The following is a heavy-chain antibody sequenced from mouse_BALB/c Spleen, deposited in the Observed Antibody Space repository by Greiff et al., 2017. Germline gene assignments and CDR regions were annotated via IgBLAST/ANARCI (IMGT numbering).Heavy chain of an antibody. J-gene: IGHJ4*01. CDR3: PRESGAMDY. V-gene: IGHV1S137*01. D-gene: IGHD3-1*01. Sequence: VQLQQSGAELVRPGVSVKISCKGSGYTFTDYAMHWVKQSHAKSLEWIGVISTYYGDASYNQKFKGKATMTVDKSSSTAYMELARLTSEDSAIYYCPRESGAMDYWGQGTSVTVSS. CDR2: ISTYYGDA. CDR1: GYTFTDYA.